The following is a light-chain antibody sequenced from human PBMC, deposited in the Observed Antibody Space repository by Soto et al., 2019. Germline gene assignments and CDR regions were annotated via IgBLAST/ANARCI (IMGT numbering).Light chain of an antibody. CDR2: DAS. CDR3: QQRHNLPHT. CDR1: QDVRKY. J-gene: IGKJ3*01. Sequence: DIQMTQSPSSLSASVGDRVTITCQASQDVRKYLSWYQQKARKAPKLLIYDASNLETGVPSRFSGSGSGTDFPFTISRLQPEDIATYYCQQRHNLPHTFGPGTKVDIK. V-gene: IGKV1-33*01.